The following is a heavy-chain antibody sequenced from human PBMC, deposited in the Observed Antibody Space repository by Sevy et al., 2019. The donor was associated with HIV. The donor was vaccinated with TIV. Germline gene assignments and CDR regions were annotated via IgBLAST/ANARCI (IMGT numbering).Heavy chain of an antibody. CDR2: INSDGTST. CDR1: GFTFSSYW. J-gene: IGHJ4*02. CDR3: ARPSRTAPTGAFDS. Sequence: GGSLRLSCAASGFTFSSYWMHWVRQAPGKGLVWVSRINSDGTSTRYADSVKGRFTISRDNAKNTVFLQVNSLRAEDTATYYCARPSRTAPTGAFDSWCQGTLVTVSS. V-gene: IGHV3-74*01. D-gene: IGHD7-27*01.